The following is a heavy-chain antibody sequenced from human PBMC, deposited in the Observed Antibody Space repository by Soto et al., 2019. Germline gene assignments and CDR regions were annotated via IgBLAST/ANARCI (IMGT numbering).Heavy chain of an antibody. J-gene: IGHJ6*03. CDR2: IWYDGSNK. Sequence: LRLSCAASGFTFSSYGMHWVRQAPGKGLEWVAVIWYDGSNKYYADSVKGRFTISRDNAKNSLYLQMNSLRAEDTAVYYCARGVGTTGTTSLYYYYYMDVWGKGTTVTVSS. CDR1: GFTFSSYG. D-gene: IGHD1-1*01. V-gene: IGHV3-33*01. CDR3: ARGVGTTGTTSLYYYYYMDV.